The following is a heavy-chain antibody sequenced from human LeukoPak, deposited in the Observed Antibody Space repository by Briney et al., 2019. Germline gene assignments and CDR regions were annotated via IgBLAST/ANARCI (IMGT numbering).Heavy chain of an antibody. CDR2: ISGSGYNT. V-gene: IGHV3-23*01. D-gene: IGHD2-2*01. CDR1: GFTFSSYA. Sequence: QSGGSLRLSCAASGFTFSSYAMSWVRKAPGEGLEWVSSISGSGYNTYYANSVKGRFSISRDNSKNTLDLQMNSLRAEDTAVYYCAKDYIGYDQDFDYWGQGTLVTVSS. CDR3: AKDYIGYDQDFDY. J-gene: IGHJ4*02.